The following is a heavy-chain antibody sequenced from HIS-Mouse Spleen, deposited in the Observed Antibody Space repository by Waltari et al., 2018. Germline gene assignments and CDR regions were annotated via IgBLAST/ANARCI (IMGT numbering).Heavy chain of an antibody. J-gene: IGHJ2*01. D-gene: IGHD6-13*01. CDR3: AREIPYSSSWYDWYFDL. CDR1: GCPIRSSSYY. Sequence: QLQLQESGPGLVKPSETLSLTCTVPGCPIRSSSYYWSWIRQPPGKGLEWIGSIYYSGSTYYNPSLKSRVTISVDTSKNQFSLKLSSVTAADTAVYYCAREIPYSSSWYDWYFDLWGRGTLVTVSS. V-gene: IGHV4-39*07. CDR2: IYYSGST.